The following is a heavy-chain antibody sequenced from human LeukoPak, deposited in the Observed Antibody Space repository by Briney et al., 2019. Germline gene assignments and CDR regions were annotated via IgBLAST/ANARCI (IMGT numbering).Heavy chain of an antibody. Sequence: PGGSLRLSCAASGFTFSDYYMSWIRQAPGKRLEWVSYISSSGSTIYYADSVKGRFTISRDNAKNSLYLQMNSLRAEDTAVYYCARDIHSSGWYKDYYYGMDVWGQGTTVTVSS. V-gene: IGHV3-11*01. CDR2: ISSSGSTI. J-gene: IGHJ6*02. CDR3: ARDIHSSGWYKDYYYGMDV. D-gene: IGHD6-19*01. CDR1: GFTFSDYY.